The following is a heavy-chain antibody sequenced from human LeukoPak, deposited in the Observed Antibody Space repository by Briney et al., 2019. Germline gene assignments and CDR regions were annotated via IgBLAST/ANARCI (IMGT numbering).Heavy chain of an antibody. CDR3: AQIRPSTYYDSSGSFDY. V-gene: IGHV4-59*08. J-gene: IGHJ4*02. D-gene: IGHD3-22*01. CDR1: GXSISSDY. Sequence: SETLSLTCTLSGXSISSDYWSWIRQPPGKGREWIGYIYYTGSTHYNPSLKSRVTISLDTSKNQFSLKLSSVTAADTAVYYCAQIRPSTYYDSSGSFDYWGQGTLVTVSS. CDR2: IYYTGST.